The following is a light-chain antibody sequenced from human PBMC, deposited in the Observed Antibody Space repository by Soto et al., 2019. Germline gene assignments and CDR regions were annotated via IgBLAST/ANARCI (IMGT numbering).Light chain of an antibody. CDR3: CSYAGSYAYV. CDR2: DVR. Sequence: QSAMTQPRSVSGSPGPSVTISCTGTISDVGGYNFVSWYQQHPGKAPKLMIYDVRKRPSGVPDRFSGSKSGNTASLTISGLQAEDEADYYCCSYAGSYAYVFGSGTKVTVL. J-gene: IGLJ1*01. V-gene: IGLV2-11*01. CDR1: ISDVGGYNF.